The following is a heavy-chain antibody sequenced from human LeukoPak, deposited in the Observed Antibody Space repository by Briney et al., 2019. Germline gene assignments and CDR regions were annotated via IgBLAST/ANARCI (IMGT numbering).Heavy chain of an antibody. Sequence: SETLSLTCTVSGYSISSGYYWSWIRQPAGKGLEWIGRIYTSGSTNYNPSLKSRVTISVDTSKNQFSLKLSSVTAADTAVYYCAGTLNFYGSEVDYWGQGTLVTVSS. CDR1: GYSISSGYY. CDR3: AGTLNFYGSEVDY. V-gene: IGHV4-61*02. J-gene: IGHJ4*02. CDR2: IYTSGST. D-gene: IGHD3-10*01.